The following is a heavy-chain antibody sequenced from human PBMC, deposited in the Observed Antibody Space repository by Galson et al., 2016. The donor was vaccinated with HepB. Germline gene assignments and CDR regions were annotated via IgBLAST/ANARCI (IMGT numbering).Heavy chain of an antibody. V-gene: IGHV4-59*01. D-gene: IGHD5-18*01. CDR1: GGSISPYY. CDR2: IHYSGST. CDR3: ARTAYSYGYGGIYYYFDY. Sequence: ETLSLTCTVSGGSISPYYWSWIRQPPGKGLEWIGYIHYSGSTNYNPSLKSRGTISLDTSKNQFSLKPSSVTAADTAVYYCARTAYSYGYGGIYYYFDYWGQGTLVTVSS. J-gene: IGHJ4*02.